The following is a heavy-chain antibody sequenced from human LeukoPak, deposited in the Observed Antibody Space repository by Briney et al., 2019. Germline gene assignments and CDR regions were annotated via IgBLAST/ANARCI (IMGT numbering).Heavy chain of an antibody. J-gene: IGHJ4*02. CDR2: ISSSGSTI. CDR1: GFTFSSYE. V-gene: IGHV3-48*03. D-gene: IGHD6-19*01. Sequence: GGSLRPSCAASGFTFSSYEMNWVRQAPGKGLEWVSYISSSGSTIYYADSVKGRFTISRDNAKNSLYLQMNSLRAEDTAVYYCAISTDSSGSTGFDYWGQGTLVTVSS. CDR3: AISTDSSGSTGFDY.